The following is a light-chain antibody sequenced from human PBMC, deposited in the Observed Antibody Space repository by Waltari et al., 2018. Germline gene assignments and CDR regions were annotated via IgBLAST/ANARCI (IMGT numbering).Light chain of an antibody. CDR1: QSVSSY. CDR2: DIS. J-gene: IGKJ5*01. V-gene: IGKV3-11*01. CDR3: QQRSNWPPQIT. Sequence: EIVLTQSPATLSLSPGERATLSCRASQSVSSYLAWYQRKPGQAPRLLIYDISTRATGIPARFSGSGSGTDFTLTISSLEPEDFAVYYCQQRSNWPPQITFGQGTRLEIK.